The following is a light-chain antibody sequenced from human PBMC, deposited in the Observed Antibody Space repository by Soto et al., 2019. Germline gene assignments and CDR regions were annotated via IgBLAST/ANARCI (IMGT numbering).Light chain of an antibody. V-gene: IGKV1-6*01. J-gene: IGKJ1*01. Sequence: AIQMTQSPSSLSASVGDRVNITCRASQGIRNDLGWYQQKPGQAPKLLIYAASSLQSGVPSSFSGSGSGTDFTLTISSLQPEDFATYYCLQDYNYPRTFGQGTKVEIK. CDR1: QGIRND. CDR2: AAS. CDR3: LQDYNYPRT.